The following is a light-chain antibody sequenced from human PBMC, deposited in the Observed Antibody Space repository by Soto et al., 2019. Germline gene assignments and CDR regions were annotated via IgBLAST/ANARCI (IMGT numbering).Light chain of an antibody. Sequence: DIQMTQSPSTLSAFVGDTVTITCRASQSIDTWLAWHQQKPGRAPKLLISKASTLESGVPSRFSGSGSVTDFTLNIRAVQPDDFAIYYCQQYNSYRAFGQGIKVE. V-gene: IGKV1-5*03. CDR2: KAS. CDR1: QSIDTW. CDR3: QQYNSYRA. J-gene: IGKJ1*01.